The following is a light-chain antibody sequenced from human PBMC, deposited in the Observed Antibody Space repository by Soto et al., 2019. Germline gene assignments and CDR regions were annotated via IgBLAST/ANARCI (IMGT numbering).Light chain of an antibody. Sequence: VDRLTVTCRASQSISSWLAWYQQKPGKAPKLLIYDASSLESGVPSRFSGNGSGTEFTLTISGLQPDDFASYYCQQYNSYSGMFGQGTKVDIK. CDR1: QSISSW. V-gene: IGKV1-5*01. J-gene: IGKJ1*01. CDR3: QQYNSYSGM. CDR2: DAS.